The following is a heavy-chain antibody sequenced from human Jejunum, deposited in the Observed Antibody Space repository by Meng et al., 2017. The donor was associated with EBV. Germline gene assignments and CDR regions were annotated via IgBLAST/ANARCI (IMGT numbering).Heavy chain of an antibody. J-gene: IGHJ4*02. CDR2: IYWDDSR. CDR3: AHKGSGSYPLDY. Sequence: PFNYSVPTLLTPTHSLTLPCTFSGFSLSANGVGVAWIRQPPGKALEWLAVIYWDDSRLYSPSLRSRLTITKDTSKNQVVLIMTNMDPVDTATYYCAHKGSGSYPLDYWGQGTLVTVSS. V-gene: IGHV2-5*02. CDR1: GFSLSANGVG. D-gene: IGHD1-26*01.